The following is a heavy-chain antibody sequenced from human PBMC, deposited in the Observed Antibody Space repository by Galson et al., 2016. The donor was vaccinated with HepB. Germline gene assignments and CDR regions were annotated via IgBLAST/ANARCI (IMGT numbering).Heavy chain of an antibody. V-gene: IGHV4-59*08. CDR1: GASISSYY. CDR2: IYYSGST. J-gene: IGHJ6*02. Sequence: SETLSLTCTVSGASISSYYWSWVRQPPGKGLEWIGFIYYSGSTNYSPSLKSRVTISRDTSKNQFSLKLSSVTAADTAVYYYARQPWGYYDRSGYSGGMDVWGQGTTVTVSS. CDR3: ARQPWGYYDRSGYSGGMDV. D-gene: IGHD3-22*01.